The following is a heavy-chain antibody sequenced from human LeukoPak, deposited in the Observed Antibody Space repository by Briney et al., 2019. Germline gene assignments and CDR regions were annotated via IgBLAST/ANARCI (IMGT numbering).Heavy chain of an antibody. J-gene: IGHJ4*02. Sequence: GGSLRLSCAASGFTFSNAWMSWVRQAPGKGLEWVGRIKSKTDGGTTDYAAPVKGRFTISRDDSINRLYLQMNSLTTDDTAVYYCTVNDPRRDHWGEGTLVTVSS. CDR2: IKSKTDGGTT. V-gene: IGHV3-15*01. CDR3: TVNDPRRDH. D-gene: IGHD2-8*01. CDR1: GFTFSNAW.